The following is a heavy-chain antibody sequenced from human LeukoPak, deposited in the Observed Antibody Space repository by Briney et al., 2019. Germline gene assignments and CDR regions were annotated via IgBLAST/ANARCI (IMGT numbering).Heavy chain of an antibody. CDR1: GFTFSSYG. CDR2: ISYDGSNK. J-gene: IGHJ3*02. D-gene: IGHD3-10*01. CDR3: VKDYYGSGSLLGGAFNI. V-gene: IGHV3-30*18. Sequence: GRSLRLSCAASGFTFSSYGMHWVRQAPGKGLEWVAVISYDGSNKYYADSVKGRFTISRDNSKNTLYLQMNSLRAEDTAVYYCVKDYYGSGSLLGGAFNIWGQGTLVTVSS.